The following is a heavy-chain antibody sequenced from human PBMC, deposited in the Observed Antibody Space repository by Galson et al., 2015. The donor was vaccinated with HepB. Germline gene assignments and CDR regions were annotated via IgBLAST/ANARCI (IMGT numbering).Heavy chain of an antibody. CDR1: GFTFSSYG. D-gene: IGHD2-2*01. CDR2: ISYDGSNK. J-gene: IGHJ4*02. V-gene: IGHV3-30*18. Sequence: SLRLSCAASGFTFSSYGMHWVRQAPGKGLEWVAVISYDGSNKYYADSVKGRFTISRDNSKNTLYLQMNSLRAEDTAVYYCAKIPHEYCSSTSCSLYFDYWGQGTLVTVSS. CDR3: AKIPHEYCSSTSCSLYFDY.